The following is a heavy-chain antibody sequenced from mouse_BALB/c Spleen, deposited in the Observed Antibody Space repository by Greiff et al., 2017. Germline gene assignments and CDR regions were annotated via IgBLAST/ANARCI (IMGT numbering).Heavy chain of an antibody. J-gene: IGHJ2*01. V-gene: IGHV2-9-2*01. Sequence: VQGVESGPGLVAPSQSLSITCTVSGFSLTSYDISWIRQPPGKGLEWLGVIWTGGGTNYNSAFMSRLSISKDNSKSQVFLKMNSLQTDDTAIYYCVRYDGYYGYWGQGTTHTVSS. CDR2: IWTGGGT. CDR1: GFSLTSYD. D-gene: IGHD2-3*01. CDR3: VRYDGYYGY.